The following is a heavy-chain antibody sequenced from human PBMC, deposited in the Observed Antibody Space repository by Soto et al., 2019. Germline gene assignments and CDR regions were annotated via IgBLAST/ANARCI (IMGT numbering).Heavy chain of an antibody. Sequence: SETLSLTCAVSGGSISSGGYSWSWIRQPPGKGLEWIGYIYHSGSTYYNPSLKSRVTISVDRSKNQFSLKLSSVTAADTAVYYCARDRGRSDYYYGMDVWGQGTTVTVSS. D-gene: IGHD3-10*01. V-gene: IGHV4-30-2*01. J-gene: IGHJ6*02. CDR2: IYHSGST. CDR3: ARDRGRSDYYYGMDV. CDR1: GGSISSGGYS.